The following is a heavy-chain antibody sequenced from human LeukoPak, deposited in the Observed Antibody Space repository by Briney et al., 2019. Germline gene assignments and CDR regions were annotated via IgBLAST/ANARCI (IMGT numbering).Heavy chain of an antibody. V-gene: IGHV3-23*01. Sequence: GGSLRLSCAASGFTFSSYAMSWVRQAPEEGLEWVSAISGSGGSTYYADSVKGRFTISRDNSKNTLYLQMNSLRAEDTAVYYCAKVKVAVAGSALDYWGQGTLVTVSS. CDR3: AKVKVAVAGSALDY. CDR1: GFTFSSYA. CDR2: ISGSGGST. D-gene: IGHD6-19*01. J-gene: IGHJ4*02.